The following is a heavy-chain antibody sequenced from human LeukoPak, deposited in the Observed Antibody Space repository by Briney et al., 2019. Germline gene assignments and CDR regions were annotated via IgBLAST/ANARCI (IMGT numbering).Heavy chain of an antibody. V-gene: IGHV3-11*04. D-gene: IGHD3-16*01. CDR3: AKGLRTGVGPYMGYHYYMDV. J-gene: IGHJ6*03. CDR2: ISSSGSLT. CDR1: GFTFSAYY. Sequence: GGSLRLSCAASGFTFSAYYMTWIRQAPGKGPEWISYISSSGSLTYYPDSVKGRFTISRDNAKNSLYLQMNSLRAEDTAVYYCAKGLRTGVGPYMGYHYYMDVWGKGATVTVSS.